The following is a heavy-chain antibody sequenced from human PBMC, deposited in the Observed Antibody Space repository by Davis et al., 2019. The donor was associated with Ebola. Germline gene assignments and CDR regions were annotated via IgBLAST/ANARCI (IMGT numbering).Heavy chain of an antibody. Sequence: AASVKVSCKASGYTFTSYYMHWVRQAPGQGLEWMGIINPSGGSTSYAQKFQGRVTMTRDTSTSTVYMELSSLRSEDTAVYYCAILTTVTTRSGDYWGQGTLVTVSP. J-gene: IGHJ4*02. D-gene: IGHD4-17*01. CDR1: GYTFTSYY. CDR3: AILTTVTTRSGDY. CDR2: INPSGGST. V-gene: IGHV1-46*01.